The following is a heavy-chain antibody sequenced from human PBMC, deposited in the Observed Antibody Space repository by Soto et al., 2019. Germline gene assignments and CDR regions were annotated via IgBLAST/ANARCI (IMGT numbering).Heavy chain of an antibody. V-gene: IGHV3-49*04. CDR3: ARAHGYYYYYGMDV. Sequence: GGSLRLSCTGSGFSSGDYAMSWVRQAPGKGLEWVGFIRSKAYGGTTEYAASVKGRFTISRDDSKNIAYLQMDSLKTEDTAVYYCARAHGYYYYYGMDVWGQGTTVTVSS. CDR2: IRSKAYGGTT. J-gene: IGHJ6*02. CDR1: GFSSGDYA.